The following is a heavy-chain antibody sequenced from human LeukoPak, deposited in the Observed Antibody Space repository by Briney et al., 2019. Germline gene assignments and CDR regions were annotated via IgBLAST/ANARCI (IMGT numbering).Heavy chain of an antibody. V-gene: IGHV3-30*02. J-gene: IGHJ5*02. CDR1: GFTFSSYA. CDR2: IRYDGSNL. Sequence: GGSLRLSCAASGFTFSSYAMSWVRQAPGKGLEWVAFIRYDGSNLYYADSVKGRFTISRDNPKNTLFLHMNSLRTEDTAIYYCVKDHDYGDYDNWLDTWGQGTLVTVSS. CDR3: VKDHDYGDYDNWLDT. D-gene: IGHD4-17*01.